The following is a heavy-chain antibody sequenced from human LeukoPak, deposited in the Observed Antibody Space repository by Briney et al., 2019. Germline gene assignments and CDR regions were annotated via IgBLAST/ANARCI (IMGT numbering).Heavy chain of an antibody. CDR1: GYTFTSYY. CDR3: ARGAFYDFWSGYYRPWSLGAFDI. CDR2: INPSGGST. Sequence: ASVKVSCKASGYTFTSYYMHWVRQAPGQGLEWMGIINPSGGSTSYAQKFQGRVTMTRDTSTSTVYMELSSLRSEDTAVHYCARGAFYDFWSGYYRPWSLGAFDIWGQGTMVTVSS. D-gene: IGHD3-3*01. V-gene: IGHV1-46*01. J-gene: IGHJ3*02.